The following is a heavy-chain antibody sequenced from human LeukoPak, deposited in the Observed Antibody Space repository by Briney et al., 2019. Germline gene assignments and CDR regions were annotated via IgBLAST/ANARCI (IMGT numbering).Heavy chain of an antibody. CDR2: MFHSGST. J-gene: IGHJ4*02. Sequence: SETLSLTCTVSGYSISSGYYWGWIRQPPGKGLEWIGSMFHSGSTYYNPSLKSRVTMSVDTSKNQFSLKLSSVTAADTALYYCARVRYNWNRDFDYWGQGTLVTVSS. D-gene: IGHD1-20*01. CDR1: GYSISSGYY. V-gene: IGHV4-38-2*02. CDR3: ARVRYNWNRDFDY.